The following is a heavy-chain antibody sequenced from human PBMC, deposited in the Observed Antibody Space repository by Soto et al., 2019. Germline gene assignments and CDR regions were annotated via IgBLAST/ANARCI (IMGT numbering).Heavy chain of an antibody. Sequence: AGGARRRSCLAPGFTLCRNSSNRGRPAPGKGLGWGPSLFDSGDYISYADYAKGRFTISRDNAKNSLSLQMNSLRAEDTAVYYCARDSRETVLRFFDGSDSYYYYALDVWGQGTTVTVSS. J-gene: IGHJ6*02. V-gene: IGHV3-21*01. D-gene: IGHD3-9*01. CDR2: LFDSGDYI. CDR1: GFTLCRNS. CDR3: ARDSRETVLRFFDGSDSYYYYALDV.